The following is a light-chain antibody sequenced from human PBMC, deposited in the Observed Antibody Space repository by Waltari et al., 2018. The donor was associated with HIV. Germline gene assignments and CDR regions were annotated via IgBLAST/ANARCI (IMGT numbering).Light chain of an antibody. V-gene: IGKV3-20*01. J-gene: IGKJ2*01. CDR3: QQYGSSPLYT. Sequence: EIVLTQSPGTLSLSPGERAILSCRASQSINSVYLAWYQQIPGQAPRLLISGASSRATGIPDRFSGRGSGADFTLTISRLEPEDFAVYYCQQYGSSPLYTFGQGTKLEIK. CDR1: QSINSVY. CDR2: GAS.